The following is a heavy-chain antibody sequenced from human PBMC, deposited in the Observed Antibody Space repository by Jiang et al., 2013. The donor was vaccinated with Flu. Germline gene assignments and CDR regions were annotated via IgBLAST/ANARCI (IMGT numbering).Heavy chain of an antibody. CDR1: GVSLTSNDYF. J-gene: IGHJ4*02. CDR3: ARVLPGHISGCLAN. CDR2: VYYSGTT. V-gene: IGHV4-39*01. Sequence: LLKSSETLSLTCTVSGVSLTSNDYFWGWVRQPPGKGLEWIGGVYYSGTTFYNPSLKSRVVISVDMSKSQFSLTVESLTVADTALYYCARVLPGHISGCLANWGQGKQVTVSP. D-gene: IGHD6-19*01.